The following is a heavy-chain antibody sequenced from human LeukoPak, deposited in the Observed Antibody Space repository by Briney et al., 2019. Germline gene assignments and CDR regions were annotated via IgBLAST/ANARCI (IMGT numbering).Heavy chain of an antibody. J-gene: IGHJ4*02. CDR1: GFTFSSYA. CDR2: ISGSGGST. Sequence: PGGSLRLSCAASGFTFSSYAMSWVRQAPGKGLEWVSAISGSGGSTYYADSVKGRFTISRDNSKNTLYLQMNSLRAEDTAVYYCAKDLALTRYQLLFDEDYWGQGTLVTVSS. V-gene: IGHV3-23*01. D-gene: IGHD2-2*01. CDR3: AKDLALTRYQLLFDEDY.